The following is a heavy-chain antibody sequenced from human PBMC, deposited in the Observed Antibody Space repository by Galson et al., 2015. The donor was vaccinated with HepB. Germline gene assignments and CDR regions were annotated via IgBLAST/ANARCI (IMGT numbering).Heavy chain of an antibody. CDR2: ISSDGSDT. CDR1: GFTFSTYA. D-gene: IGHD5-12*01. CDR3: ARDPPSEGIVATLLLEN. V-gene: IGHV3-30-3*01. J-gene: IGHJ4*02. Sequence: SLRLSCAASGFTFSTYAMHWVRQAPGKGLEWVALISSDGSDTYYADSVKGRFTISRDNSKNTLYLQMNSLRTEDTAMYYCARDPPSEGIVATLLLENWGQGTLVTVSS.